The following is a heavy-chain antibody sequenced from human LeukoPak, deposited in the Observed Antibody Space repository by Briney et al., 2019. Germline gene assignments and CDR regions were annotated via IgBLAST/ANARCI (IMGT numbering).Heavy chain of an antibody. CDR3: ARGVRDSSWLSFDY. CDR1: GLIFSSYA. D-gene: IGHD6-13*01. J-gene: IGHJ4*02. Sequence: PGGSLRLSCAASGLIFSSYAMHWVRRAPGKGLEWVALISYDGSNKYYADSVKGRFTISRDNSKNTLYLQMNSLRAEDTAVYYCARGVRDSSWLSFDYWGQGTLVIVSS. V-gene: IGHV3-30*04. CDR2: ISYDGSNK.